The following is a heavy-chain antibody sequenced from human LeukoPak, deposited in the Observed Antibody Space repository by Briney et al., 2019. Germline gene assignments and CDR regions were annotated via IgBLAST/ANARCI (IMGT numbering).Heavy chain of an antibody. CDR1: GYSCTGFY. J-gene: IGHJ4*02. V-gene: IGHV1-2*02. Sequence: GASVKVSCRASGYSCTGFYIHWVRQAPGQGLEWMAWINPQSGATNYAQKFKGRITTTRDMSITTAYMEMTTLRSDDTAVYYCARGGGDSGLYFAYWGQGTLVTVSS. CDR3: ARGGGDSGLYFAY. CDR2: INPQSGAT. D-gene: IGHD5-12*01.